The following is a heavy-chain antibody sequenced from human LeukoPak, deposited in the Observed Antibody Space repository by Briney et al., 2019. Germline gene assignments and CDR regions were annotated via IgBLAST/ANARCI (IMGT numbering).Heavy chain of an antibody. J-gene: IGHJ4*02. V-gene: IGHV7-4-1*02. D-gene: IGHD2-15*01. Sequence: ASVKVSCKASGYTFTNYPMNWVRQAPGQGLEWMGWINTNTGSPTYAQGFTERFVFSWDTSVTTAYLQINSLKPEDTAVYFCARDTYCTGGRCYSRVGYWGQGTVVTVSS. CDR3: ARDTYCTGGRCYSRVGY. CDR2: INTNTGSP. CDR1: GYTFTNYP.